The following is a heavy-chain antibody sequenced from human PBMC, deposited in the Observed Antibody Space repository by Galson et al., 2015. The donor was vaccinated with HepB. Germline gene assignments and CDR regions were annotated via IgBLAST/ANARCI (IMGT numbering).Heavy chain of an antibody. V-gene: IGHV3-33*01. CDR1: GFTFSTYG. J-gene: IGHJ4*02. D-gene: IGHD5-18*01. CDR3: ARVRATDVVVDY. Sequence: SLRLSCAASGFTFSTYGMHWVRQAPGKGLDWVASIWGDGNNKYYADSVKGRFTISRDNSKNRLNLQMNSLRVEDTAVYYCARVRATDVVVDYRGQGSLVSVSS. CDR2: IWGDGNNK.